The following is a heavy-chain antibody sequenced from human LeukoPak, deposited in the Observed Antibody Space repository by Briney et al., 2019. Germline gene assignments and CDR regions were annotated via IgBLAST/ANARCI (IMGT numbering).Heavy chain of an antibody. CDR2: IYYNGNT. CDR3: ARVAARYVGMDV. CDR1: GGSINNCY. V-gene: IGHV4-59*01. D-gene: IGHD6-6*01. J-gene: IGHJ6*02. Sequence: SETLSLTCTLSGGSINNCYWSWIRQPPGKGLEWIGYIYYNGNTNYNPSLKSRVTISVDTSKKQVSLNLSSVTAADTAVYYCARVAARYVGMDVWGQGTTVTVSS.